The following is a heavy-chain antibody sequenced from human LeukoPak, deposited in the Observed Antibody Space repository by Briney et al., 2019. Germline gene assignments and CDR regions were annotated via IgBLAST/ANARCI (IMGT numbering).Heavy chain of an antibody. J-gene: IGHJ4*02. CDR3: ASRSF. V-gene: IGHV4-4*07. CDR1: DGSIITTGYY. Sequence: SETLSLTCTVSDGSIITTGYYWSWIRQPAGKGLEWIGRIYTSGSTNYNPSLKSRVTMSVDTSKNQFSLKLSSVTAADTAVYYCASRSFWGQGTLVTVSS. CDR2: IYTSGST.